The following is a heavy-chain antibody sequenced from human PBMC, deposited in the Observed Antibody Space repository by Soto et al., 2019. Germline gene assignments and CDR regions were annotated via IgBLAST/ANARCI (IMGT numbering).Heavy chain of an antibody. CDR1: GDSVPTKSAA. D-gene: IGHD6-19*01. Sequence: PAQNHSITCAISGDSVPTKSAAWNWIRQSPSRGLEWLGRTYYSYKWYNEYAQCVKSRITTNPAKYKNQFSLNVNSVNPEDTAVYYCARAEGWFDYWGQGILVTVSS. CDR2: TYYSYKWYN. V-gene: IGHV6-1*01. CDR3: ARAEGWFDY. J-gene: IGHJ4*02.